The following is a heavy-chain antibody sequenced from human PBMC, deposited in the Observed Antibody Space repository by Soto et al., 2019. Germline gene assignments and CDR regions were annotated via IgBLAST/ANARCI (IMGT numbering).Heavy chain of an antibody. CDR2: VSASGLNT. Sequence: PGGSLRLSCAASGFTFSTYAMAWVRQAPGKGLEWVSGVSASGLNTDYADPVKGRFYISRGNSKNTVSLHMNSLRAEDTAVYYCASLRCISTSCYLDGMDVWGQGTTVTVSS. D-gene: IGHD2-2*01. J-gene: IGHJ6*02. V-gene: IGHV3-23*01. CDR3: ASLRCISTSCYLDGMDV. CDR1: GFTFSTYA.